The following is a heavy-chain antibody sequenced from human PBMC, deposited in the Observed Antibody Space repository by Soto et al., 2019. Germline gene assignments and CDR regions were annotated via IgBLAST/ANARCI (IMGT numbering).Heavy chain of an antibody. D-gene: IGHD3-16*01. J-gene: IGHJ4*02. Sequence: ESGGGVVQPGTSLRLSCVGSGFTFRSYVIHWVRQAPGKGLEWVALTSYDGSNNFYGDSVKGRFTISRHNSRNTVELQMDSLRFEDTALYYCAQWGTTGGLDVWGQGTLVSVSS. CDR3: AQWGTTGGLDV. CDR1: GFTFRSYV. CDR2: TSYDGSNN. V-gene: IGHV3-33*05.